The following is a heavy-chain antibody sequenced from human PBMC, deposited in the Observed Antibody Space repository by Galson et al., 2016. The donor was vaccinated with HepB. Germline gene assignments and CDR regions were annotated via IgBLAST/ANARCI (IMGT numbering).Heavy chain of an antibody. CDR2: PHSSGRI. Sequence: ETLSLTCTVSGVSITSYYWNWIRQPPGKGLEYIGWPHSSGRIYYNSSLSSRVTMSIDTSKNQFYLQLRSVTAADTAVYYCARSYRGSGTYYAYWGQGTLVTVSS. CDR1: GVSITSYY. V-gene: IGHV4-4*07. J-gene: IGHJ4*02. CDR3: ARSYRGSGTYYAY. D-gene: IGHD3-10*01.